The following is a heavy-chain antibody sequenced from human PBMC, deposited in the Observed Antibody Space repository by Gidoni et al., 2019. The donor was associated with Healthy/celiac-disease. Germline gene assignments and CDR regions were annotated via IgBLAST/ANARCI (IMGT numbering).Heavy chain of an antibody. V-gene: IGHV4-39*07. J-gene: IGHJ4*02. CDR1: GGSISSSSYY. CDR2: IYYSGST. CDR3: ARDSLLNSGSHY. D-gene: IGHD1-26*01. Sequence: QLQLQESGPGLVKPSETLSLTCTVSGGSISSSSYYWGWIRQPPGKGLEWIGSIYYSGSTYYNPSLKSRVTISVDTSKNQFSLKLSSVTAADTAVYYCARDSLLNSGSHYWGQGTLVTVSS.